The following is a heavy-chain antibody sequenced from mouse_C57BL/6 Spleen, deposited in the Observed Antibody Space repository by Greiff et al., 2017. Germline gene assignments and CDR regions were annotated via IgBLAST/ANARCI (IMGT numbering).Heavy chain of an antibody. CDR3: SIEAAGYPWYFDD. CDR1: GYTFTSYW. CDR2: IHPSDSDT. Sequence: QVQLQQSGAELVKPGASVKVSCKASGYTFTSYWMHWVKQRPGQGLEWIGRIHPSDSDTNYNQKFKGKATLTVNKSSSTAYMQLSSLTSADAAVYYCSIEAAGYPWYFDDWGTGTTLTVSS. V-gene: IGHV1-74*01. D-gene: IGHD6-1*01. J-gene: IGHJ1*03.